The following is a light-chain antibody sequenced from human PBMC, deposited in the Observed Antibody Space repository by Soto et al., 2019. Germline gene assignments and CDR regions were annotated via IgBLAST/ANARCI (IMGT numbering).Light chain of an antibody. CDR2: LEGSGSY. J-gene: IGLJ3*02. V-gene: IGLV4-60*02. CDR3: ETWDSNTNTV. CDR1: SGHSSYI. Sequence: QSVLTQSSSASASLGSSVKLTCTLSSGHSSYIIAWHQQQPGKAPRYLMKLEGSGSYNKGSGVPDRFSGSSSGAYRYLTITNLQFEDEADYYCETWDSNTNTVFGGGTKLTVL.